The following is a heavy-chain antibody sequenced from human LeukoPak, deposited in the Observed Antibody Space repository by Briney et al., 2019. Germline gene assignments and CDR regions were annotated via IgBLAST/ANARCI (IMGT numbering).Heavy chain of an antibody. J-gene: IGHJ4*02. CDR3: AREIAAAGTSFDY. CDR2: ISGYNGNT. CDR1: GYTFIRYG. D-gene: IGHD6-13*01. Sequence: ASVKVSCKASGYTFIRYGISWVRQAPGQGLEWMGWISGYNGNTNYAQNLQGRVTMTTDTSTSTAYMELRSLRSDDTAVYYCAREIAAAGTSFDYWGQGTLVTVSS. V-gene: IGHV1-18*01.